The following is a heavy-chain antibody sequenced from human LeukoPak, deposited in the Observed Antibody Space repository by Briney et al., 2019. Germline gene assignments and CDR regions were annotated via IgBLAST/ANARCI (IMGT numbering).Heavy chain of an antibody. Sequence: GESLKISCKGSGYSFTSYRIAWVRQMPGKGLEWMGIIYPGDSDTRYSPSFQGQVTISVDKSINTAYLQWSSLKASDTAMYYCARRWLQFWAFDVWGQGTMVTVSS. CDR1: GYSFTSYR. CDR3: ARRWLQFWAFDV. CDR2: IYPGDSDT. D-gene: IGHD5-24*01. J-gene: IGHJ3*01. V-gene: IGHV5-51*01.